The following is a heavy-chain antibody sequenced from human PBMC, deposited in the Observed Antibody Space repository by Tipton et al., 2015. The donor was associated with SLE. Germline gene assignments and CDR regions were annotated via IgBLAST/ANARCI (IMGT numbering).Heavy chain of an antibody. CDR2: IWYDGSNK. CDR3: ARSTSSRYMDV. D-gene: IGHD6-6*01. J-gene: IGHJ6*03. V-gene: IGHV3-33*01. CDR1: EFTFSNYF. Sequence: SLRLSCAASEFTFSNYFMHWVRQAPGKGLEWVAVIWYDGSNKYYADSVKGRFTISRDNSKDTLYLQMNSLSAEDTAVYHCARSTSSRYMDVWGKGTTVTVSS.